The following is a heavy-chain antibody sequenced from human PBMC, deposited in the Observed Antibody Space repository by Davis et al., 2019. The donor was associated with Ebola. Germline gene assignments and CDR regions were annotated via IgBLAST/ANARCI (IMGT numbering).Heavy chain of an antibody. V-gene: IGHV3-21*01. CDR3: ARDTRGGWELDY. Sequence: PGGSLRLSCAASGFTFSSYSMNWVRQAPGKGLEWVSSISSSSYIYYADSVKGRFTISRDNAKNSLYLQMNSLRAEDTAVYYCARDTRGGWELDYWGQGTLVTVSS. J-gene: IGHJ4*02. CDR2: ISSSSYI. D-gene: IGHD6-19*01. CDR1: GFTFSSYS.